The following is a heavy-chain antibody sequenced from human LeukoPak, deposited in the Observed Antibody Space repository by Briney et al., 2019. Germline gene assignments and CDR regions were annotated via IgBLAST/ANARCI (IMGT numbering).Heavy chain of an antibody. CDR3: TSRYCTTTNCYSFDN. CDR2: ISGTGTNT. V-gene: IGHV3-23*01. CDR1: GFTFSSYA. D-gene: IGHD2-2*01. J-gene: IGHJ3*02. Sequence: GGSLRLSCVASGFTFSSYAMNWVRQAPGKGLEWVSGISGTGTNTYYADYVKGRFTISRDNAKNSLYLQMNSLRVEDTAVYYCTSRYCTTTNCYSFDNWGQGTMVTVSS.